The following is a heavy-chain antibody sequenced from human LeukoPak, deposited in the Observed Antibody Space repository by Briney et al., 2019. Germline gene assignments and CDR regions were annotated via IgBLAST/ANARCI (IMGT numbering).Heavy chain of an antibody. D-gene: IGHD2-15*01. V-gene: IGHV3-30-3*01. CDR2: ISYDGSNK. CDR3: ASTLDCSGGSCYPSGFDY. J-gene: IGHJ4*02. Sequence: PGGSLRLSCAASGFTFSSYAMHWVRQAPGKGLEWVAVISYDGSNKYYADSVKGRFTISRDNSKNTLYLQMNSLRAEDTAVYYCASTLDCSGGSCYPSGFDYWGQGTLVTVSS. CDR1: GFTFSSYA.